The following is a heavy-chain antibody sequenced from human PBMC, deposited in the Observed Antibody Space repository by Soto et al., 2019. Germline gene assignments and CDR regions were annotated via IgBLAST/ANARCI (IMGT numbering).Heavy chain of an antibody. CDR3: ARGPLRFEDYYYGMDV. V-gene: IGHV3-33*01. D-gene: IGHD3-3*01. CDR1: GFPFSSYG. CDR2: IWYDGSNK. J-gene: IGHJ6*02. Sequence: PGGSLRLSCAASGFPFSSYGMHWVRQAPGKGLEWVAVIWYDGSNKYYADSVKGRFTISRDNSKNTLYLQMNSLRAEDTAVYYCARGPLRFEDYYYGMDVWGQGTTVTVSS.